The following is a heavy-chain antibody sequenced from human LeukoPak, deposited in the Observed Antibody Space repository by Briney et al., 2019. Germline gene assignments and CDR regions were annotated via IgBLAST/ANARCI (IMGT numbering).Heavy chain of an antibody. CDR2: IYYSGST. V-gene: IGHV4-30-4*01. D-gene: IGHD3-22*01. J-gene: IGHJ3*02. Sequence: SETLSLTCTVSGGSISSYYWSWIRQPPGKGLEWIGYIYYSGSTYYNPSLKSRVTISVDTSKNQFSLKLSSVTAADTAVYYCASFYYDSSGFAFDIWGQGTMVTVSS. CDR1: GGSISSYY. CDR3: ASFYYDSSGFAFDI.